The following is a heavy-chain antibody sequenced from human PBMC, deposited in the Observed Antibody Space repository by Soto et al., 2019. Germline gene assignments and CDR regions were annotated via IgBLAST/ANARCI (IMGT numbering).Heavy chain of an antibody. CDR2: INHSGNT. Sequence: QVQLQQWGAGLLKPSETPSLTCAVYGGSFSGYYWSWIRQPPGKGLEWIGEINHSGNTNYNPSLKSRVIISVDTSKNQFSLKMTSMTAADTAVYYCARGVPGYWGQGTLVTVSS. CDR1: GGSFSGYY. D-gene: IGHD7-27*01. V-gene: IGHV4-34*01. J-gene: IGHJ4*02. CDR3: ARGVPGY.